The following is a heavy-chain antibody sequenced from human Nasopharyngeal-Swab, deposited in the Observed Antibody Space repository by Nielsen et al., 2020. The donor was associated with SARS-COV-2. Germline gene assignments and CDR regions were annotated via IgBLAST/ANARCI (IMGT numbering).Heavy chain of an antibody. CDR2: ITSGNSV. CDR3: ARERGGGYGDY. V-gene: IGHV3-48*04. D-gene: IGHD5-12*01. J-gene: IGHJ4*02. Sequence: GGSLRLSCAPSGFTFSPYTMTWVRQAPGKGLQGISYITSGNSVQYADSVRGRFTISRDNAKNSLYLQMNSLTAEDTAVYYCARERGGGYGDYWGQGTLVTVSS. CDR1: GFTFSPYT.